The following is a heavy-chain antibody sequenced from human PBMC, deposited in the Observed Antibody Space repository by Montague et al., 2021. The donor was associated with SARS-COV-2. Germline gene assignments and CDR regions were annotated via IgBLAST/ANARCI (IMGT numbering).Heavy chain of an antibody. V-gene: IGHV4-34*01. CDR2: ITHRGST. CDR1: GRSFSGYY. D-gene: IGHD3-10*01. J-gene: IGHJ4*02. CDR3: ARWISRLRGVDE. Sequence: SETLSLTCAVYGRSFSGYYWTWIRQAPGKGLEWIGEITHRGSTTYNPSLGSRVTISVDTSKKQFSLKLRSVTAADTAVYYCARWISRLRGVDEWGQGTLVTVSS.